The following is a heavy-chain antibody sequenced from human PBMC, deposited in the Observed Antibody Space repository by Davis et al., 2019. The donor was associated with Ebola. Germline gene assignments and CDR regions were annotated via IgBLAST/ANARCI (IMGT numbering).Heavy chain of an antibody. Sequence: GESLKISCAASGFTFSDYYMSWIRQAPGKGLEWVSYISSSSSYTNYADSVKGRFTISRDNAKNSLYLQMNSLRAEDTAVYYCARTIAVAGNWFDPWGQGTLVTVSS. V-gene: IGHV3-11*06. CDR1: GFTFSDYY. J-gene: IGHJ5*02. D-gene: IGHD6-19*01. CDR2: ISSSSSYT. CDR3: ARTIAVAGNWFDP.